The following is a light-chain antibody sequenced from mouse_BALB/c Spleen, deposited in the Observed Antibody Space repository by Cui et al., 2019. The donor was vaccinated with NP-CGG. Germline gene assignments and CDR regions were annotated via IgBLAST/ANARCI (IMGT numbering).Light chain of an antibody. CDR1: TGAVTTSNY. CDR2: GTN. CDR3: ALWYSNHWV. J-gene: IGLJ1*01. V-gene: IGLV1*01. Sequence: VVMQESAPTTSPGETVTLTCRSSTGAVTTSNYANWVQEKPDHLFTGLIGGTNNRVPGVPARFSGSLIGDKAALTITGAQTEDEAIYFCALWYSNHWVFGGGTKLTVL.